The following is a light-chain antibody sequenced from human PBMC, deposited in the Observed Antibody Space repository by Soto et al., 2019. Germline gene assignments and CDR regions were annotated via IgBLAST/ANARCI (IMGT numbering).Light chain of an antibody. J-gene: IGKJ5*01. CDR3: LQHNSYPIT. V-gene: IGKV1-17*03. CDR2: ATY. Sequence: DIQMTQSPSAMSASVGDRVTISCRATQGINNHLVWFQQRPGQVPKRLIFATYNLQSGVPSRFSGSGSGTEFTLTISGLQPEDFAVYYCLQHNSYPITLGQGTRLEIK. CDR1: QGINNH.